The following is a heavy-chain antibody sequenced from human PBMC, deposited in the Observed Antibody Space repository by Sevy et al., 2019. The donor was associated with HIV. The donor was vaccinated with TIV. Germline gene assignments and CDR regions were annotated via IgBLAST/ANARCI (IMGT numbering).Heavy chain of an antibody. D-gene: IGHD3-10*01. Sequence: SGLTLVNPTQTLTLTCSFTGFSLTTTALGVGWIRQPPGKALEWLALIYWNVEKLYSPSLKSRLTITKDTSKHQVVLTMTDLDPDDTATYYCAHFSPFEQALAYWGQGTLVTVSS. J-gene: IGHJ4*01. V-gene: IGHV2-5*01. CDR2: IYWNVEK. CDR1: GFSLTTTALG. CDR3: AHFSPFEQALAY.